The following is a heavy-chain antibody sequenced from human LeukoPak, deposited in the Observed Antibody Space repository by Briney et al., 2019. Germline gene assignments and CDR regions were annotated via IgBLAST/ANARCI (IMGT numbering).Heavy chain of an antibody. CDR1: GGSFSGYY. J-gene: IGHJ5*02. CDR3: ARGSRQLVRRGYNWLDP. D-gene: IGHD6-13*01. V-gene: IGHV4-34*01. Sequence: SETLSLTCAVYGGSFSGYYWSWIRQPPGKGLEWIGEINHSGSTNYNPSLKSRVTISVDTSKNQFSLKLSSVTAADTAVYYCARGSRQLVRRGYNWLDPWGQGTLVTVAS. CDR2: INHSGST.